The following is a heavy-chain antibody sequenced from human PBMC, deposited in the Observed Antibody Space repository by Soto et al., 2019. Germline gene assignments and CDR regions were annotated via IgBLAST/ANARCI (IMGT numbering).Heavy chain of an antibody. J-gene: IGHJ4*02. Sequence: GASVKVSCKASGYTFTSYGISWVRQATGQGLEWMGWMNPNSGNTGYAQKFQGRVTMTRNTSISTAYMELSSLRSEDTAVYYCARGAHWRPPLYYYDSSGYPTHFDYWGQGTLVTVSS. CDR1: GYTFTSYG. CDR2: MNPNSGNT. V-gene: IGHV1-8*02. CDR3: ARGAHWRPPLYYYDSSGYPTHFDY. D-gene: IGHD3-22*01.